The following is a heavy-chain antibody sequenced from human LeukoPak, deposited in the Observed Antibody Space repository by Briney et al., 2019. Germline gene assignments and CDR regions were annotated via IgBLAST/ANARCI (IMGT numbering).Heavy chain of an antibody. CDR1: GGTFSSGG. D-gene: IGHD3-9*01. Sequence: GASVKVSCKASGGTFSSGGLSWVRQAPGQGLEWMGGIFPLFGTTDYAQKFQGRVTITAAESTSTAYMELSSLRSEDTAVYYCARVLILTGSHYFAYWGQGTLVTVSS. CDR3: ARVLILTGSHYFAY. CDR2: IFPLFGTT. V-gene: IGHV1-69*13. J-gene: IGHJ4*02.